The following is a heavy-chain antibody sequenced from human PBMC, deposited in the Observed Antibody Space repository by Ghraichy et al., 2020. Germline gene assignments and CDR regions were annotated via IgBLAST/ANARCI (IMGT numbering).Heavy chain of an antibody. Sequence: LSLTCAASGFTFSSYAMHWVRQAPGKGLEYVSAISSNGGSTYYANSVKGRFTISRDNSKNTLYLQMGSLRAEDMAVYYCARGVSFDYWGQGTLVTVSS. CDR3: ARGVSFDY. CDR1: GFTFSSYA. V-gene: IGHV3-64*01. CDR2: ISSNGGST. J-gene: IGHJ4*02.